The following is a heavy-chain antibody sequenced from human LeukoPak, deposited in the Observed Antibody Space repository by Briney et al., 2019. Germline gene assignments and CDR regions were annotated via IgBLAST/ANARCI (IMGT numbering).Heavy chain of an antibody. J-gene: IGHJ6*02. CDR1: GGSFSGYY. V-gene: IGHV4-34*01. CDR2: INHSRST. CDR3: ARGRITMVLYYGMDV. D-gene: IGHD3-10*01. Sequence: PSETLSLTCAVYGGSFSGYYWSWIRQPPGKGLEWIGEINHSRSTNYNPSLKSRVTISVDTSKNQFSLKLSSVTAADTAVYYCARGRITMVLYYGMDVWGQGTTVTVSS.